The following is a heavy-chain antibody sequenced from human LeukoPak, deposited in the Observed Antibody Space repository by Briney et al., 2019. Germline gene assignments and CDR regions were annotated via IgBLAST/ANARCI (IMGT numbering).Heavy chain of an antibody. J-gene: IGHJ4*02. CDR3: ARHRLRDGYNFFDY. CDR2: IYYSGST. D-gene: IGHD5-12*01. CDR1: GGSISSYY. Sequence: SETLSLTCTVSGGSISSYYWSWIRQPPGKGLEWIGYIYYSGSTNDNPSLKSRVTISVDTSKNQFSLKLSSVTAADTAVYYCARHRLRDGYNFFDYWGQGTLVTVSS. V-gene: IGHV4-59*08.